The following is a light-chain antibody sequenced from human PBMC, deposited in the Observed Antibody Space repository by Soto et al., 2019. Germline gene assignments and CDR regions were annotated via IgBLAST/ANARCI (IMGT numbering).Light chain of an antibody. CDR3: QQYGSSPPIT. CDR2: GAS. V-gene: IGKV3-20*01. J-gene: IGKJ5*01. CDR1: QSVSSN. Sequence: EIVLTQSPGTLSLSPGERATLSFMSSQSVSSNLAWYQQKPGQAPRPLIYGASSRATGIPDRFSGSGSGTDFTLTISRLEPEDFAVYYCQQYGSSPPITFGQGTRLEI.